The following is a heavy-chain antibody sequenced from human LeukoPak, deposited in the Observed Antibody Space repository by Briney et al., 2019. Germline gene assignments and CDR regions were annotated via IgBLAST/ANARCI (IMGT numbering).Heavy chain of an antibody. CDR2: ISSSSSYI. CDR1: GFTFSSYS. CDR3: ARGGKTIVVVPAAPY. D-gene: IGHD2-2*01. Sequence: GRSLRLSCAASGFTFSSYSMNWVRQAPGKGLEWVSSISSSSSYIYYADSVKGRFTISRGNAKNSLYLQMNSLRAEDTAVYYCARGGKTIVVVPAAPYWGQGTLVTVSS. V-gene: IGHV3-21*01. J-gene: IGHJ4*02.